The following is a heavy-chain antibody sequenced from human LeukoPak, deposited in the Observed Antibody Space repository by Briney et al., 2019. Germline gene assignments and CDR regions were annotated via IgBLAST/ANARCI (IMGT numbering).Heavy chain of an antibody. J-gene: IGHJ4*02. Sequence: PSETLSLTCTVSGGSISSGGYYWSWIRQHPGKGLEWIGYIYYSGSTYYNPSLKSRVTISVDTSKNQFSLKLSSVTAADTAVYYCARATGNKVPPAYWGQGTLVTVSS. CDR1: GGSISSGGYY. D-gene: IGHD1-1*01. CDR2: IYYSGST. CDR3: ARATGNKVPPAY. V-gene: IGHV4-31*03.